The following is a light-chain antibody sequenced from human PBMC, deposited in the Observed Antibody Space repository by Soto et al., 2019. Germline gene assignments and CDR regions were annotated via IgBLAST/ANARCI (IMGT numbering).Light chain of an antibody. Sequence: EIVLTQSPGTLSLSPGERSTLSCRASQSVSSSYLAWYQQRPGQAPRLLIYGASTRATGVPTRFSGSGSGTEFTLTISSLQSEDLAVYHCQQYNNWPWTFGQGTKGDIK. CDR1: QSVSSSY. V-gene: IGKV3-15*01. CDR3: QQYNNWPWT. CDR2: GAS. J-gene: IGKJ1*01.